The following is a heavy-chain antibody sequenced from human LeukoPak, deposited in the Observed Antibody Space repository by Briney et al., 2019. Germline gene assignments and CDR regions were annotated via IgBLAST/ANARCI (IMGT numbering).Heavy chain of an antibody. CDR1: GGFISSGGYY. J-gene: IGHJ4*02. CDR3: TSHCSGGTCYRYYFDN. CDR2: IYYTGST. D-gene: IGHD2-15*01. Sequence: SETLSLTCTVSGGFISSGGYYRSWIRQHPGKGLEWIGYIYYTGSTYYNPSLKSRASISVDTSNNQFSLKLSSVSAADTAVYYCTSHCSGGTCYRYYFDNWGQGTLVTVSS. V-gene: IGHV4-31*03.